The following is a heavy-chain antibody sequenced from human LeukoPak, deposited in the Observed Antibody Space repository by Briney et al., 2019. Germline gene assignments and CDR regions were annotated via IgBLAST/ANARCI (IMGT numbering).Heavy chain of an antibody. CDR3: TTGAWIQLWLADY. CDR2: IKSKTDGGTT. Sequence: GGSLRLSCAASGFTFSNAWMTWVRQAPGKGLEWVGLIKSKTDGGTTDYAAPVKGRFTISRDDSKTTLYLQMNSLKVEDTAVYYCTTGAWIQLWLADYWGRGTLVTVSS. D-gene: IGHD5-18*01. J-gene: IGHJ4*02. V-gene: IGHV3-15*01. CDR1: GFTFSNAW.